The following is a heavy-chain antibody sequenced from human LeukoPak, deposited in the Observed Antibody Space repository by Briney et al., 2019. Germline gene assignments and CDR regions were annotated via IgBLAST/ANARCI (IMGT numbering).Heavy chain of an antibody. Sequence: SQTLSLTCTVSGGSISSSSYYWGWIRQPPGKGLEWIGSIYYSGSTYYNPSLKSRVTISVDTSKNQFSLKLSSVTAADTAVYYCARLAAAGTWWGPHYYYYMDVWGKGTTVTVSS. CDR1: GGSISSSSYY. CDR2: IYYSGST. D-gene: IGHD6-13*01. J-gene: IGHJ6*03. V-gene: IGHV4-39*07. CDR3: ARLAAAGTWWGPHYYYYMDV.